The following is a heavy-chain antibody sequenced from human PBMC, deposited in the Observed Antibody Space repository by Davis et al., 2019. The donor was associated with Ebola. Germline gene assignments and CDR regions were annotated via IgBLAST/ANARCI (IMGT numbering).Heavy chain of an antibody. CDR1: GRSISDGDHS. V-gene: IGHV4-30-4*08. CDR2: IHHSGGT. D-gene: IGHD1-20*01. Sequence: SQSLSLPCTVSGRSISDGDHSWGWTRQPPGKGLEWTAYIHHSGGTYYNPSLKSRLTLGVDTSKNQFSLNLVSVTAADTAVYYCARDDVTGLMDSWGQGTLVTVSS. J-gene: IGHJ4*02. CDR3: ARDDVTGLMDS.